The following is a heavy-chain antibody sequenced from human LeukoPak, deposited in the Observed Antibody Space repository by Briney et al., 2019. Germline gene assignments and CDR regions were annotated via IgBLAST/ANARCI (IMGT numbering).Heavy chain of an antibody. CDR3: ARSRVWNDYWGHFDF. CDR2: VYHSGST. Sequence: PSETLSLTCTVSGGSIMSYYWSWIRQPPGKGLEWIGYVYHSGSTNYNPSLQSRVTISVDTSKNQVSLKLNSVTAADTAVYYCARSRVWNDYWGHFDFWGQGTLVTVSS. CDR1: GGSIMSYY. V-gene: IGHV4-59*01. D-gene: IGHD3-3*01. J-gene: IGHJ4*02.